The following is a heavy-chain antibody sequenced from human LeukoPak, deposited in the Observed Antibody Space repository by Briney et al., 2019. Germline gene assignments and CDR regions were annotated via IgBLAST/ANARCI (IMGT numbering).Heavy chain of an antibody. D-gene: IGHD1-26*01. V-gene: IGHV4-34*01. CDR3: ARCLGSGSYYNY. J-gene: IGHJ4*02. CDR1: GGSFSGYY. CDR2: INHSGST. Sequence: SETLSLTCAVYGGSFSGYYWSWIRQPPGKGLEWIGEINHSGSTNYNPSLKSRVTISVDTSKNQFSLKLSSVTAADTAVYYCARCLGSGSYYNYWGQGTLVTVSS.